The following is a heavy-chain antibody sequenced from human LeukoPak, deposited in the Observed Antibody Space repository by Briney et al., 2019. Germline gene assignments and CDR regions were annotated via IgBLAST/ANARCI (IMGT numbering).Heavy chain of an antibody. CDR2: ISAYNGNT. D-gene: IGHD6-13*01. V-gene: IGHV1-18*01. Sequence: ASVKVSCKASGYTFTSYGISWVRQAPGQGLEWMGWISAYNGNTNYAQKVQGRVTMTEDTSTDTAYMELSSLRSEDTAVYYCVTAGYPYAFDIWGQGTMVTVSS. CDR3: VTAGYPYAFDI. CDR1: GYTFTSYG. J-gene: IGHJ3*02.